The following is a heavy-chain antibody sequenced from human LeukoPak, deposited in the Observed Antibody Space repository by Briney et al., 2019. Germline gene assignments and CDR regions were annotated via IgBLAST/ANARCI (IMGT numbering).Heavy chain of an antibody. Sequence: SETLSLTCTASGGSISSYYWSWIRQPPGKGLEWIGYIYYSGGTNYNPSLKSRVTISVDTSKNQFSLKLSSVTAADTAVYYCARGGGQFDYWGQGTLVTVSS. J-gene: IGHJ4*02. CDR3: ARGGGQFDY. V-gene: IGHV4-59*08. CDR2: IYYSGGT. CDR1: GGSISSYY. D-gene: IGHD3-16*01.